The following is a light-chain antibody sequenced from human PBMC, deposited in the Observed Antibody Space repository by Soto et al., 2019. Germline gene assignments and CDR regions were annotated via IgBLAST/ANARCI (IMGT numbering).Light chain of an antibody. J-gene: IGKJ5*01. Sequence: EVLLTQSPATLSLSPGETATLFCRASQSVTTYLAWYQQKPGQPPRLLIYDASNRATGIPARFSGSGSGTDFTRTLSSLEPEDFAVIYCQQRSNWPPAITFGQGTRLEIK. CDR1: QSVTTY. CDR2: DAS. V-gene: IGKV3-11*01. CDR3: QQRSNWPPAIT.